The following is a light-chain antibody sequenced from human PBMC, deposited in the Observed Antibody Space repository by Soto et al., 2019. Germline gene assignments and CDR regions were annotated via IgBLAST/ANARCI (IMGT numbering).Light chain of an antibody. V-gene: IGLV2-23*01. Sequence: QSVLTQPASVSGSPGQSITISCTGTSSDVGSYNLVSWYQQLPGKAPKLVIYEGSKRPSGVSDRFSGSKSDNTASLTISGLQAEDEADYYCCSFALINTLVFGGGTKLTVL. CDR2: EGS. J-gene: IGLJ2*01. CDR3: CSFALINTLV. CDR1: SSDVGSYNL.